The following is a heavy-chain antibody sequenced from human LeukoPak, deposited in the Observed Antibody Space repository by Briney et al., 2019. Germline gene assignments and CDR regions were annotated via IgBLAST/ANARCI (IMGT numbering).Heavy chain of an antibody. J-gene: IGHJ6*03. D-gene: IGHD3-10*01. CDR2: ISSSSTYI. CDR1: GFTFSSNS. V-gene: IGHV3-21*01. CDR3: ARAPEFYYMDV. Sequence: PGGSLRLSCAASGFTFSSNSMNWVRQAPGKGLEWVSSISSSSTYIYYADSVKGRFTISRDNAKNSLYLQMNSLRAEDTAVYYCARAPEFYYMDVWGKGTTVTVSS.